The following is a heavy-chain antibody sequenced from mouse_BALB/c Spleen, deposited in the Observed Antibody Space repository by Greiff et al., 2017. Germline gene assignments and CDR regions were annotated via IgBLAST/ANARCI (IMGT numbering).Heavy chain of an antibody. D-gene: IGHD2-1*01. Sequence: EVKLQESGAELVRSGASVKLSCTASGFNIKDYYMHWVKQRPEQGLEWIGWIDPENGDTEYAPKFQGKATMTADTSSNTAYLQLSSLTSEDTAVYYCNAGGNYGGDYWGQGTTLTVSS. CDR1: GFNIKDYY. CDR2: IDPENGDT. CDR3: NAGGNYGGDY. V-gene: IGHV14-4*02. J-gene: IGHJ2*01.